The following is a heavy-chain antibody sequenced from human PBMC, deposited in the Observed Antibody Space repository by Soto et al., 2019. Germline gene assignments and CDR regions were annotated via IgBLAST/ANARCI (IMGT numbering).Heavy chain of an antibody. CDR1: GYTFTGYY. Sequence: EIKKRGASVKVSCKASGYTFTGYYMHWVRQAPGQGLEWMGWINPNSGGTNYAQKFQGRVTMTRDTSISTAYMELSRLRSDDTAVYYCARDPQYCSGGSCYPYYFDYWGQGTLVTVSS. CDR3: ARDPQYCSGGSCYPYYFDY. CDR2: INPNSGGT. D-gene: IGHD2-15*01. V-gene: IGHV1-2*02. J-gene: IGHJ4*02.